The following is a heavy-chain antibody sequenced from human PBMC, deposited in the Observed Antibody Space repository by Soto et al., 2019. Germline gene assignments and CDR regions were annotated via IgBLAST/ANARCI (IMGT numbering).Heavy chain of an antibody. CDR1: GMTFADYN. CDR2: ISGSGGST. CDR3: AKSHVTGYSMDRYSFED. J-gene: IGHJ4*02. Sequence: GGSLILSCVTSGMTFADYNMNWVRQAPGKGLERVSTISGSGGSTYYADSVKGRFTISRDNSKNTLYLQMNSLRAEDTAVYYCAKSHVTGYSMDRYSFEDCGQGTLVPVSS. D-gene: IGHD3-9*01. V-gene: IGHV3-23*01.